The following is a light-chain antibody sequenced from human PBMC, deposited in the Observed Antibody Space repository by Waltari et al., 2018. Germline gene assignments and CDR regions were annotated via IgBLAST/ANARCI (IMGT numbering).Light chain of an antibody. CDR3: HAWDKTRGV. J-gene: IGLJ1*01. CDR1: GLGDKR. V-gene: IGLV3-1*01. CDR2: QTD. Sequence: SFELNQAPSVSVSPGQTATISCSGGGLGDKRICWFQQKPGQSPILVMFQTDRRPSGGPDRFSGSRSGDTATLTISGTQAMDEADYYCHAWDKTRGVFGGGTKVSVL.